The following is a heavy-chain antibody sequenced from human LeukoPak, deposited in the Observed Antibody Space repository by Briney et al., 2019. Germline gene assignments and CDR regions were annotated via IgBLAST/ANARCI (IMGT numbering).Heavy chain of an antibody. CDR1: GYTFTSYD. V-gene: IGHV1-8*01. CDR2: MNPNSGNT. J-gene: IGHJ4*02. CDR3: ARGHGLLWFGESQFDY. D-gene: IGHD3-10*01. Sequence: ASVKVSCKASGYTFTSYDINWVRQATGQGLEWMGWMNPNSGNTGYAQKFQGRVTMTRNTSISTAYMELSSQRSEDTAVYYCARGHGLLWFGESQFDYWGQGTLVTVSS.